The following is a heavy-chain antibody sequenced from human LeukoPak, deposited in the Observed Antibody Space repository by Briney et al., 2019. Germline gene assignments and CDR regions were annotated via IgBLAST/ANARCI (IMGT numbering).Heavy chain of an antibody. D-gene: IGHD3-10*01. CDR2: IYYSGIT. CDR1: GGSIRSYY. J-gene: IGHJ3*02. CDR3: ARVLTMGTDAFDI. Sequence: SETLSLTCTVSGGSIRSYYWNWIRQPPGKGLEWIGYIYYSGITNYNPSLKSRVTISVDTSKNQFSLKLSSATAADTAVYYCARVLTMGTDAFDIWGQGTMVTVSS. V-gene: IGHV4-59*01.